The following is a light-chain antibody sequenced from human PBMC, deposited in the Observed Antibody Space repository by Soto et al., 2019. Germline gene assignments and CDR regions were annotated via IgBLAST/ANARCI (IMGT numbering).Light chain of an antibody. Sequence: IVLTQSPATLSLSPGEGVTLSCRASQSVSIYLAWYQQKPGQAPRLLIYDAFNRATGIPDRFSGSGSGTDFTLTISSLAPEDFAVYYCQQRSNWPPEFTFGQGTKLEI. CDR2: DAF. CDR3: QQRSNWPPEFT. CDR1: QSVSIY. V-gene: IGKV3-11*01. J-gene: IGKJ2*01.